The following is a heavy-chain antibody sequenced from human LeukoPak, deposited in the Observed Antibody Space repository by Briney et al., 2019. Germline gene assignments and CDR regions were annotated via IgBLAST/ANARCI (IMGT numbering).Heavy chain of an antibody. CDR1: GDSISSYY. D-gene: IGHD3-10*01. J-gene: IGHJ4*02. CDR2: IYYSGST. CDR3: ARGYGSGSPNH. V-gene: IGHV4-59*01. Sequence: SETLSLTCTVSGDSISSYYWNWIRQPPGKGLEWIGYIYYSGSTNYNPSLKSRVTISVDTSTNQFSLKLSSVTAADTAVYYCARGYGSGSPNHWGQGTLVTVSS.